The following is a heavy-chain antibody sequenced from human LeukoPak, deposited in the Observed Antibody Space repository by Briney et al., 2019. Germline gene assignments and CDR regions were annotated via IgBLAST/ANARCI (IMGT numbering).Heavy chain of an antibody. V-gene: IGHV1-2*02. D-gene: IGHD3-3*01. Sequence: ASVKVSCKASGYTFTGYYMHWVRQAPGQGLEWMGWINPNSGGTNYAQKFQGRVTMTRDTSISTAYMELSRLRSDDTAEYYCARDDRVTIFGPYGMDVWGQGTTVTVSS. CDR3: ARDDRVTIFGPYGMDV. CDR1: GYTFTGYY. CDR2: INPNSGGT. J-gene: IGHJ6*02.